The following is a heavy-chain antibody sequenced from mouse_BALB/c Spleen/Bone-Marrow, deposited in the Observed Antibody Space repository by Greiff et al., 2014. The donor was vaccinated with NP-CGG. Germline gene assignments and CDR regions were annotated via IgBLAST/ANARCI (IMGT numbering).Heavy chain of an antibody. CDR1: GFTLSSYA. V-gene: IGHV5-9-3*01. Sequence: EVQLVESGGGLVKPGGSLKLSCAASGFTLSSYAMSWVRQTPEKRLEWVATISSGGSYTYYPDSVKGRFTISRDNAKNTLYLQMSSLRSEDTAMYYCARKSYYDYDGRPWFAYWGQGTLVTVSA. CDR2: ISSGGSYT. J-gene: IGHJ3*01. D-gene: IGHD2-4*01. CDR3: ARKSYYDYDGRPWFAY.